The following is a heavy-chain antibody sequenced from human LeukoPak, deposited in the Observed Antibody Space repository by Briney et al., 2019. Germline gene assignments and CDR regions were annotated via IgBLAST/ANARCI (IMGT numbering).Heavy chain of an antibody. CDR3: ARGHYGLDV. CDR2: INIGSSYT. CDR1: GFTFSSYA. V-gene: IGHV3-21*05. Sequence: PGGSLRLSCAASGFTFSSYAMSWVRQAPGKGLEWVSYINIGSSYTYYADSVKGRFTISRDNAKNSLYLQMSSLRTEDTAVYFCARGHYGLDVWGQGATVTVSS. J-gene: IGHJ6*02.